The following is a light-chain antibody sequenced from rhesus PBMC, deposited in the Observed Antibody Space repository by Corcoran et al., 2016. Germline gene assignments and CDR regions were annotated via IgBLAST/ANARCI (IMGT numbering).Light chain of an antibody. J-gene: IGKJ4*01. Sequence: EIVMTQSPATLSLSPGERATLSCRASQSVSSRLAWYQQKPGQAPRLLNYGAPSRVTGIQDRFSGTVAGADFTLTISSLEPEDVAIYFCQQDSTWSPPTFGGGPKVELK. CDR2: GAP. V-gene: IGKV3-17*02. CDR1: QSVSSR. CDR3: QQDSTWSPPT.